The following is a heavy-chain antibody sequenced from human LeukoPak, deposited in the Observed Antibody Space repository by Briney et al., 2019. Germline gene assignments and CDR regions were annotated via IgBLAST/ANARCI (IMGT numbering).Heavy chain of an antibody. Sequence: GGSLRPSCAASGFTFSSYSMNWVRQAPGKGLEWVSSISSSSSYKYYADSLQGRFTISRDNAKSSVYLQMNSLRAEDTAVYYCARTYYHGSTAYSHDAFDLWGQGTKVTVSS. CDR3: ARTYYHGSTAYSHDAFDL. V-gene: IGHV3-21*01. CDR1: GFTFSSYS. J-gene: IGHJ3*01. CDR2: ISSSSSYK. D-gene: IGHD3-22*01.